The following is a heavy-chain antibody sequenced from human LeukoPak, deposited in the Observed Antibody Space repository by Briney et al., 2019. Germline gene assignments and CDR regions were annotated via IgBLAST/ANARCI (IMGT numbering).Heavy chain of an antibody. CDR3: ARGSILLNYYAMDV. Sequence: ASVKVSCKASGFTFTDYYIHWVRQAPGQGLEWVGCINPDGGYTIYAQQFQGRVSLTRDTSISTAYMEVRRLTSDDTAVYYCARGSILLNYYAMDVWGQGTTVTVSS. CDR2: INPDGGYT. CDR1: GFTFTDYY. J-gene: IGHJ6*02. V-gene: IGHV1-2*02.